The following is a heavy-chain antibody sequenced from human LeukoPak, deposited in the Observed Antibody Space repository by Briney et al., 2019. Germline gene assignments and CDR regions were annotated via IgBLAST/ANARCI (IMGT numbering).Heavy chain of an antibody. J-gene: IGHJ4*02. D-gene: IGHD3-10*01. CDR3: ARGQIMVRGTIDY. CDR1: GGSISSSSYY. CDR2: IYHSGST. V-gene: IGHV4-39*01. Sequence: SETLSLTCTVSGGSISSSSYYWGWIRQPPGKGLEWIGSIYHSGSTYYNPSLKSRATISVDTSKNQFSLKLSSVTAADTAVYYCARGQIMVRGTIDYWGQGTLVTVSS.